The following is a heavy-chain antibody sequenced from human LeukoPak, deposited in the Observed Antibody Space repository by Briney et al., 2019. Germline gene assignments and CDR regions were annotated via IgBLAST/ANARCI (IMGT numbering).Heavy chain of an antibody. CDR3: AREARLLPIVY. Sequence: SETLSLTCTVSGGTISSGGYYWSWIRQYPGKGLEWIGYSYYSGSTYYNPSLKSRVTISVDTSKNQFSLKLSSVTAADTAVYYCAREARLLPIVYWGQGTLVTVSS. CDR2: SYYSGST. D-gene: IGHD3-22*01. CDR1: GGTISSGGYY. J-gene: IGHJ4*02. V-gene: IGHV4-31*03.